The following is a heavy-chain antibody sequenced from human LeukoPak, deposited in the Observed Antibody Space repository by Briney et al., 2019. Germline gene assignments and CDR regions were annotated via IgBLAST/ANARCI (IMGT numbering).Heavy chain of an antibody. Sequence: SETLSLTCNVSGGPFVGYYWTWIRQPPGKGLEWIGEITHSGGGNYNPSLKNRVTISVDSSQNRFSLKVVSVTAADTAVNYCARRAGAPDFDVWGPGMLVSVSS. V-gene: IGHV4-34*01. CDR2: ITHSGGG. CDR3: ARRAGAPDFDV. D-gene: IGHD3-10*01. J-gene: IGHJ4*02. CDR1: GGPFVGYY.